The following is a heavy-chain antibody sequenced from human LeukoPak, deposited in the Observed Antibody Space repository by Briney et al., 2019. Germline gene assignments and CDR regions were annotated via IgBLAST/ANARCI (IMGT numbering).Heavy chain of an antibody. D-gene: IGHD1-26*01. Sequence: GRSLRLSCAAPGITFSSYGMHLVRQAPGKGLEWVAVIWYDGSNKYYADSVKGRFTISRDNSKNTLYLQMNSLRAEDTAVYYCARDLEVGATLFDYWGQGTLVTVSS. CDR2: IWYDGSNK. CDR1: GITFSSYG. CDR3: ARDLEVGATLFDY. V-gene: IGHV3-33*01. J-gene: IGHJ4*02.